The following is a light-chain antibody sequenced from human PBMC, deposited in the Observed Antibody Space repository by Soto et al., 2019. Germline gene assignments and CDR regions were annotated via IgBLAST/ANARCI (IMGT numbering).Light chain of an antibody. V-gene: IGKV1-5*01. CDR2: DAS. J-gene: IGKJ1*01. CDR1: QSISSW. Sequence: DIQMTQSPSTLSASVGDRVTITCRASQSISSWLAWYQQKPGKAPKLLIYDASSLESGLPSRFSGSGSGTEFTLSISGLQPDHFATYCCLQYDCYGTFGQGTKVEIK. CDR3: LQYDCYGT.